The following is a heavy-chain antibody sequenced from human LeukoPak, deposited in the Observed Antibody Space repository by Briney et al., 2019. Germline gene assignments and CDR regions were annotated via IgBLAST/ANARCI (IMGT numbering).Heavy chain of an antibody. V-gene: IGHV1-69*05. CDR3: ARDGCSGGSCYSDAFDI. D-gene: IGHD2-15*01. CDR2: IIPIFGTV. J-gene: IGHJ3*02. CDR1: GGTFSSYA. Sequence: SVKVSCKASGGTFSSYAISWVRQAPGQGLEWMGGIIPIFGTVNYAQKFQGRVTITTDESTSTAYMELSSLRSEDTAVYYCARDGCSGGSCYSDAFDIWGQGTMVTVSS.